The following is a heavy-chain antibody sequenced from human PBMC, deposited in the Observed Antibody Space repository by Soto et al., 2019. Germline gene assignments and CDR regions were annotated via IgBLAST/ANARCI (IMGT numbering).Heavy chain of an antibody. CDR3: AKDRAYNGYDFNRFDY. CDR1: GFTFGAYA. V-gene: IGHV3-23*01. Sequence: EVQLLETGGGLVQPGGSLRLSCAGSGFTFGAYAMSWVRQAPGKGLEWVSGISGPGSNTYYAYSVKGRFTISRDNSNNALFLQMNSLRAEDTAVYYCAKDRAYNGYDFNRFDYWGQGTLVTVSS. J-gene: IGHJ4*02. D-gene: IGHD5-12*01. CDR2: ISGPGSNT.